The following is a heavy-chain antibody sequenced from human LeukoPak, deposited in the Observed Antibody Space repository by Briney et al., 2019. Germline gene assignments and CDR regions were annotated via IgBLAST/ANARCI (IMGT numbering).Heavy chain of an antibody. J-gene: IGHJ4*02. Sequence: GGSLRLSCAASGFTFSNSGMNWVRQAPGKGLEWVSTISASGDSTYYADSVKGRFTSSRDNSKNTLYLQMNSLRAEDTAVYYCATPRGSGSYLAFDYWGQGTLVTVSS. D-gene: IGHD1-26*01. CDR1: GFTFSNSG. V-gene: IGHV3-23*01. CDR3: ATPRGSGSYLAFDY. CDR2: ISASGDST.